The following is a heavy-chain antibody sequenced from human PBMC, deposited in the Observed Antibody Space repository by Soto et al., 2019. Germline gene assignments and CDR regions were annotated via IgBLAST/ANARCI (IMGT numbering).Heavy chain of an antibody. CDR2: IIPIFDTP. CDR1: GGTFSSYA. D-gene: IGHD3-22*01. Sequence: QVQLVQSGAEVKKPGSSVRVSCKPSGGTFSSYAISWVRQAPGQGLVWMGGIIPIFDTPNYAQRFQGRVTITADKSTSTAYMELSSLTSEDTAVYYCARGVSAYYYDTTGYSTPYYFDYWGQGTLVTVSS. V-gene: IGHV1-69*06. J-gene: IGHJ4*02. CDR3: ARGVSAYYYDTTGYSTPYYFDY.